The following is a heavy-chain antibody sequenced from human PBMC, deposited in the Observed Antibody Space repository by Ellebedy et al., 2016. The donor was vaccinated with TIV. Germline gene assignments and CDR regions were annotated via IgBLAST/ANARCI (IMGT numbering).Heavy chain of an antibody. CDR2: ISYDGSNK. J-gene: IGHJ6*02. V-gene: IGHV3-30-3*01. CDR1: GFTVSSNY. D-gene: IGHD5-24*01. CDR3: ARDTRGWLLSYYYYGMDV. Sequence: GGSLRLXXAASGFTVSSNYMSWVRQAPGKGLEWVAVISYDGSNKYYADSVKGRFTISRDNSKNTLYLQMNSLGAEDTAVYYCARDTRGWLLSYYYYGMDVWGQGTTVTVSS.